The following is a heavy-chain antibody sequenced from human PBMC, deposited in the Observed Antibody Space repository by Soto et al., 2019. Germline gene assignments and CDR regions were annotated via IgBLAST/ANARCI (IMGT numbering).Heavy chain of an antibody. J-gene: IGHJ4*02. CDR2: SSSSGSTI. D-gene: IGHD1-26*01. CDR3: ESWARIVGSTTDFDY. V-gene: IGHV3-11*01. CDR1: GLTFGDYY. Sequence: GGSLRLACAASGLTFGDYYMSWIRPAPGRGLEWVSYSSSSGSTIYYADSVKGRFTISGDDAKNSLYLQMNSLRAEDTVVYYCESWARIVGSTTDFDYWGQETLVTVSS.